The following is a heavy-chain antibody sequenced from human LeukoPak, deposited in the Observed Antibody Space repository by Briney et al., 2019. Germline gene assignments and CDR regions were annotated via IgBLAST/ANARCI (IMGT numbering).Heavy chain of an antibody. D-gene: IGHD4-17*01. V-gene: IGHV3-9*01. CDR2: ITWKGGSI. CDR1: GFTFDDYA. J-gene: IGHJ3*02. Sequence: PGGSLRLSCAASGFTFDDYAMHWVRHAPGKGLEWVSSITWKGGSIAYADSVKGRFTISRDNAKNSLYLQMNSLKAEDTAFHYCARDVSDYGDYESAFDIWGQGTMVIVSS. CDR3: ARDVSDYGDYESAFDI.